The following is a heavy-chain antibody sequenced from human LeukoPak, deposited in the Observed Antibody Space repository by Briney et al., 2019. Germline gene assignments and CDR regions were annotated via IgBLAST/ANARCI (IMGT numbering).Heavy chain of an antibody. Sequence: PSETLSLTCTVSGGSVNSYYWNWIRQPPGKGLEWIGYIYYSGSTDHNPSLKSRVTISLDTSKNQFSLKLRSVTAADTAVYYCARDKVPGDYWGQGTLVTVSS. V-gene: IGHV4-59*02. CDR2: IYYSGST. J-gene: IGHJ4*02. CDR3: ARDKVPGDY. CDR1: GGSVNSYY. D-gene: IGHD7-27*01.